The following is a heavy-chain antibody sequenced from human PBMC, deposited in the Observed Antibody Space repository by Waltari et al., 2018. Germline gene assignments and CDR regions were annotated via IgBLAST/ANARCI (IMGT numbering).Heavy chain of an antibody. CDR1: GGPFSTYA. CDR2: IIPVFGPP. D-gene: IGHD1-26*01. J-gene: IGHJ3*02. V-gene: IGHV1-69*01. Sequence: QVQLVQSGAQMTKPGSSVTVSGRASGGPFSTYAVSWVRRAPGQGLEWMGGIIPVFGPPNDAQKFQYRVTFTADESTSTLYMGLSSLRTEDTAIYYCAKNGDVMLRATTFRDAFDSWGQGTMVTVSS. CDR3: AKNGDVMLRATTFRDAFDS.